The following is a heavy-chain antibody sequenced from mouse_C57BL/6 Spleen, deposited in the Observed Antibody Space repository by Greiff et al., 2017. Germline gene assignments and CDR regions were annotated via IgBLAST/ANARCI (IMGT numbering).Heavy chain of an antibody. V-gene: IGHV1-42*01. D-gene: IGHD2-2*01. Sequence: VQLQQSGPELVKPGASVKISCKASGYSFTGYYMNWVKQSPEQSLEWIGEINPSTGGTTYNQKFKAKATLTVDKSSSTAYMQLKSLTSEDSAVYYCARWGYGAWFAYWGQGTLVTVSA. CDR2: INPSTGGT. CDR1: GYSFTGYY. CDR3: ARWGYGAWFAY. J-gene: IGHJ3*01.